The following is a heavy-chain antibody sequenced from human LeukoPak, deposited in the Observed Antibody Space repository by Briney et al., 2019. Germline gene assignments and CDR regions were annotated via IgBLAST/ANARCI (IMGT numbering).Heavy chain of an antibody. V-gene: IGHV3-9*01. CDR2: ISWNSGSI. CDR1: GFTFDDYA. D-gene: IGHD3-10*01. J-gene: IGHJ4*02. CDR3: ARAKYGSGSYYPH. Sequence: GGSLRLSCAASGFTFDDYAMHWVRQAPGKGLEWVSGISWNSGSIGYADSVKGRFTISRDNAKNSLYLQMNSLRAEDTALYYCARAKYGSGSYYPHWGQGTLVTAPS.